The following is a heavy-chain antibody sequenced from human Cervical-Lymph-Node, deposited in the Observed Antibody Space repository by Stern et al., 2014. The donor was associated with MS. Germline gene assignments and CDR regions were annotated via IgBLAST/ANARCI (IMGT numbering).Heavy chain of an antibody. CDR1: GDTFISYY. J-gene: IGHJ6*02. CDR3: AREVAGHRLGMMDV. D-gene: IGHD6-19*01. Sequence: VQLVESGAEVKKPGASVKVSCKAYGDTFISYYIHWVRQAPGKGLEWMGRINPSGGSTSYAQKFQGRFTMTRDTSTSTFYMELRSLRSDDTAVYYCAREVAGHRLGMMDVWGQGTTVTVSS. V-gene: IGHV1-46*01. CDR2: INPSGGST.